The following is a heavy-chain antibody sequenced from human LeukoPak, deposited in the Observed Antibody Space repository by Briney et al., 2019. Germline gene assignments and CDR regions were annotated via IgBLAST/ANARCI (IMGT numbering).Heavy chain of an antibody. CDR2: IYTFGNT. Sequence: PSETLSLACTVSGGSISRDSYYWTWILQPAGKGLEWIGLIYTFGNTHYNPSLKRRVTISVDTSKNQFSLKLSSVTAADTAIYYCARGAPRWWFDPWGQGILVTVSS. CDR3: ARGAPRWWFDP. D-gene: IGHD4-23*01. V-gene: IGHV4-61*02. CDR1: GGSISRDSYY. J-gene: IGHJ5*02.